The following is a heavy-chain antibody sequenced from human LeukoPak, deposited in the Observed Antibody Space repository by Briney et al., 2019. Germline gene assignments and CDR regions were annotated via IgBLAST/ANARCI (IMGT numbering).Heavy chain of an antibody. Sequence: ASVKVSCKSSGYTFTNYAMSWVRQAPGQGLEWMGWINTNTGNPTYAQGFTGRFVFSLDTSVSTAYLQISSLKAEDTAVYYCARLLGHIYGIRYYYYMDVWGKGTTVTISS. D-gene: IGHD1-26*01. CDR3: ARLLGHIYGIRYYYYMDV. J-gene: IGHJ6*03. V-gene: IGHV7-4-1*02. CDR1: GYTFTNYA. CDR2: INTNTGNP.